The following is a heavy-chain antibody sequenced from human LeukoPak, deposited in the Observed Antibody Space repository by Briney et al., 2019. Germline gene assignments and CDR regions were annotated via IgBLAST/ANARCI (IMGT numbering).Heavy chain of an antibody. CDR1: GFTFSSYS. D-gene: IGHD5-18*01. J-gene: IGHJ5*02. Sequence: GGSLRLSCAASGFTFSSYSMNWVRQAPGKGLEWVSSISSSSSYIYYADSVKGRFTISRDNAKNSLYLQMNSPRAEDTAVYYCARGYSYGGLENWFDPWGQGTLVTVSS. CDR2: ISSSSSYI. V-gene: IGHV3-21*01. CDR3: ARGYSYGGLENWFDP.